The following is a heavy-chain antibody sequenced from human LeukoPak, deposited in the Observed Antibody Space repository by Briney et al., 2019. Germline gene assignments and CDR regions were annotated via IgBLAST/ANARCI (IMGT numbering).Heavy chain of an antibody. J-gene: IGHJ4*02. Sequence: GGSLRLSCAASGFTFSSYSMNWVRQVPGKGLEWVSYISGGSESSTYYADSVKGRFTISRDNAKNSLYLQMNSLRDEDTAVYYCAREYSSSYYFDYWGQGTLVTVSS. CDR3: AREYSSSYYFDY. CDR1: GFTFSSYS. D-gene: IGHD6-13*01. V-gene: IGHV3-48*02. CDR2: ISGGSESST.